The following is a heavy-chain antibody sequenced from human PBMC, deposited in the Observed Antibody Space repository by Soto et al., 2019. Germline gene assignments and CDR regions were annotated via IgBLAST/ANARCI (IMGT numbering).Heavy chain of an antibody. CDR1: GDNFISYD. V-gene: IGHV1-8*01. CDR3: TRAPWFDP. Sequence: ASVKVSCKTYGDNFISYDINWVRQAPGQGLEWMGWMNPNTGNTAYSQNFQGRVTMTRNTSITTAYMELNSLRSDDTAVYYSTRAPWFDPWGQGTLVNVSS. J-gene: IGHJ5*02. CDR2: MNPNTGNT.